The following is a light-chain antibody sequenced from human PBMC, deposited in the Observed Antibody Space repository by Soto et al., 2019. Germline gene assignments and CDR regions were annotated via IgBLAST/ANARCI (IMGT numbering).Light chain of an antibody. Sequence: DIQMTQSPSSVSASVGDRVTISCQASQGISRSLAWYQQKPGKAPKLLIYAASSLQSGVPSRFSGSGFGTDFTLTISSLQPEDSAIYYCQQADTLPITFGQGTRLEIK. J-gene: IGKJ5*01. CDR1: QGISRS. V-gene: IGKV1D-12*01. CDR2: AAS. CDR3: QQADTLPIT.